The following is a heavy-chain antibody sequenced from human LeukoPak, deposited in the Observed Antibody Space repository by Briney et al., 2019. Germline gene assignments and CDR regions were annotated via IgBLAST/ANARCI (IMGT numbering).Heavy chain of an antibody. V-gene: IGHV3-30*18. CDR3: AKDDTNNKAFDY. D-gene: IGHD2-8*01. Sequence: PGRSLRLSCAASGFTFSSYGMHWVRQAPGKGLEWVAVISYDGSNKYYADSVKGRFTISRDNSKNTLYLQMNSLRAEDTAVYYCAKDDTNNKAFDYWGQGTLVTVSS. CDR2: ISYDGSNK. CDR1: GFTFSSYG. J-gene: IGHJ4*02.